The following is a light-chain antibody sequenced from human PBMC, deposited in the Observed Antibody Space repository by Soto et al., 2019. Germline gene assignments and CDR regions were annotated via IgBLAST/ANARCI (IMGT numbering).Light chain of an antibody. CDR2: DVS. CDR3: SSYTSSSTLSGVV. J-gene: IGLJ2*01. CDR1: SSDVGGYNY. Sequence: QPASVSGSPGQSITISCTGTSSDVGGYNYVSWYQQHPGKAPKLMIYDVSNRPSGVSNRFSGSKSGNTASLTISGLQAEDEADYYCSSYTSSSTLSGVVFGGGTKLTVL. V-gene: IGLV2-14*01.